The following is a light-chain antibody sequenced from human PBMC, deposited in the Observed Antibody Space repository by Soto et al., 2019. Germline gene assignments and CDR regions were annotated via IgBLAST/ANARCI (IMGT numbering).Light chain of an antibody. Sequence: QSALTQPASVSGSPGQSITISCTGTSSDFGGYNYVSWYQQYPGKAPKLMIYEVTNRPSGVSNRFSGSKSGNTASLTISGLQAEDEADYYCSSFTSSNTWVFGGGTKLTVL. V-gene: IGLV2-14*01. CDR3: SSFTSSNTWV. CDR1: SSDFGGYNY. J-gene: IGLJ3*02. CDR2: EVT.